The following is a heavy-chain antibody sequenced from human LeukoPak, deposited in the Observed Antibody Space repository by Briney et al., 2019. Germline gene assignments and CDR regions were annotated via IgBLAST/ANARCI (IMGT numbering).Heavy chain of an antibody. V-gene: IGHV3-23*01. J-gene: IGHJ4*02. CDR2: ISGSGGST. CDR3: AKDFVVVVVAASPDY. CDR1: GFTFSSYA. Sequence: PGGSLRLSCAASGFTFSSYAMSRVRQAPGKGLEWVSAISGSGGSTYYADSVKGRFTISRDNSKNTLYLQMNSLRAEDTAVYYCAKDFVVVVVAASPDYWGQGTLVTVSS. D-gene: IGHD2-15*01.